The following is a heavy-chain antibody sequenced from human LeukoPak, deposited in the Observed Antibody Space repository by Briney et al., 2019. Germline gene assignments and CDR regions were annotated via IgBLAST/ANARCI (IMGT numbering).Heavy chain of an antibody. CDR2: INQDGRDT. CDR3: ASYSSSDSPSYYYYYYMDV. Sequence: GGSLRLSCAGSGFSFSTYWMSWVRQAPGKGLEWVAIINQDGRDTYYVDSVEGRFTISRDNARNSLYLQMSSLRAEDTAVYYCASYSSSDSPSYYYYYYMDVWGKGTTVTVSS. V-gene: IGHV3-7*01. CDR1: GFSFSTYW. J-gene: IGHJ6*03. D-gene: IGHD6-19*01.